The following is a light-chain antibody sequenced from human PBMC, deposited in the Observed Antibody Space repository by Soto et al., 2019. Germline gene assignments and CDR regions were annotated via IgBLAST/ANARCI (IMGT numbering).Light chain of an antibody. Sequence: EIVLTQSPATLSLSPGERATLSCRASQSVRNDLGWYHQKPGQAPRVLIYSASNRATGIPARFSGSGSETDFTLTISSLEPEDFAVYYCQQRTNWPPTFGGGTKVEMK. CDR1: QSVRND. CDR3: QQRTNWPPT. V-gene: IGKV3-11*01. J-gene: IGKJ4*01. CDR2: SAS.